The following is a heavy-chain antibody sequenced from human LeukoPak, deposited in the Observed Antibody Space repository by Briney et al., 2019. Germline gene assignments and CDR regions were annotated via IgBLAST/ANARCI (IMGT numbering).Heavy chain of an antibody. J-gene: IGHJ1*01. D-gene: IGHD2-15*01. Sequence: ASVKVSCKASGYTFTSYDINWVRQATGQGLEWMGWMNPNSGNTGYAQKFQGRVTMTRNTSISTAYMELSSLRSEDTAVYYCARGRRYYSGGSCYSGYFQHWGQGTLVTVSS. CDR1: GYTFTSYD. V-gene: IGHV1-8*01. CDR2: MNPNSGNT. CDR3: ARGRRYYSGGSCYSGYFQH.